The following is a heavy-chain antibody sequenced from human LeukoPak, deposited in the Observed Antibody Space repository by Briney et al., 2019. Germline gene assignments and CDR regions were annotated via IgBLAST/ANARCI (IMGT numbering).Heavy chain of an antibody. J-gene: IGHJ4*02. CDR2: IYYSGST. D-gene: IGHD3-3*01. V-gene: IGHV4-30-4*08. CDR1: GGSISSGDYY. CDR3: ARVDFWSGYSPFDY. Sequence: SQTLSLTCIVSGGSISSGDYYWSWIRQPPGKGLEWLGYIYYSGSTYYNPSLKSRVTISVDTSKNQFSLKLSSVTAADTAVYYCARVDFWSGYSPFDYWGQGTLVTVSS.